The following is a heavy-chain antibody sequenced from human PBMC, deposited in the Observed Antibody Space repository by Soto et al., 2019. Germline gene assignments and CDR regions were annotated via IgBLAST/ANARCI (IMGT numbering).Heavy chain of an antibody. J-gene: IGHJ5*02. D-gene: IGHD3-10*01. CDR2: IYNGGRT. CDR1: GGSISDHY. V-gene: IGHV4-59*11. CDR3: ARGRNYYGSGSYYNPNWFDP. Sequence: SETLSLTCTVSGGSISDHYYMWIRQSPGKGLEYIGYIYNGGRTDYNPSIKSRVIISLDTSKNQFSLKLSSVTAADMAVYYCARGRNYYGSGSYYNPNWFDPWGQGTLVT.